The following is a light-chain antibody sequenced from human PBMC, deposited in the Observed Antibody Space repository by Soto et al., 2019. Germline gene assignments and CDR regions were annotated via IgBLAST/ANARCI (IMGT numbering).Light chain of an antibody. J-gene: IGKJ5*01. V-gene: IGKV3-11*01. CDR3: QQGGNWPLT. Sequence: ELVLTQSPATLSLSPGERSTVSCRASQSVSSHLAWYQQKRGQAPRILIYDESSRASGIPDRLSGSGSGTDLNLTISRLEPEDFAVYYCQQGGNWPLTCGQGTRLEIK. CDR2: DES. CDR1: QSVSSH.